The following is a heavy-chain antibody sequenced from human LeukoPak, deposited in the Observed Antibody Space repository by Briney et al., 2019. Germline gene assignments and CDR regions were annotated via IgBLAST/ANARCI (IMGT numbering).Heavy chain of an antibody. V-gene: IGHV3-53*01. J-gene: IGHJ3*02. CDR1: GFTVSSNF. D-gene: IGHD3-10*01. CDR2: IYSGGDT. Sequence: GGSLRLSCAASGFTVSSNFMSWVRQAPGKGLEWVSVIYSGGDTYYADSVKGRFTISRDNSKNTLYLQMSGLRAEDTAVYYCARDRPGSSDPLDAFDIWGQGTMVTVSS. CDR3: ARDRPGSSDPLDAFDI.